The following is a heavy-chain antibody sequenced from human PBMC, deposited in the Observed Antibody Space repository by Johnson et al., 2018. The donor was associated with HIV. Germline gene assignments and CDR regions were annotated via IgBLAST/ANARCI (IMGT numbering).Heavy chain of an antibody. Sequence: VQLVESGGGLVQPGGSLRLSCAASGFTFSNYWMSWVRQAPGKGLEWVANIKQDGSEKYYADSVKGRFTISRENSKNTLHLQMNSLRAEDTAVYYCAKDGSSWYGNASVIWGQGTLSPSLQ. J-gene: IGHJ3*02. CDR1: GFTFSNYW. CDR2: IKQDGSEK. D-gene: IGHD6-13*01. CDR3: AKDGSSWYGNASVI. V-gene: IGHV3-7*01.